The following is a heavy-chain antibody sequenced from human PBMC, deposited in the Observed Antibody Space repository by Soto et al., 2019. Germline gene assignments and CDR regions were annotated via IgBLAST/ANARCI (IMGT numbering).Heavy chain of an antibody. D-gene: IGHD2-15*01. CDR2: INAGNGNT. CDR1: GYTFTSYA. Sequence: ASVKVSCKASGYTFTSYAMHWVRQAPGQRLEWMGWINAGNGNTKCSQKFQDRVTITRDTSASTAYMELSSLRSEDTAVYCCARGESVVGDYWGQGTLVTVSS. J-gene: IGHJ4*02. V-gene: IGHV1-3*01. CDR3: ARGESVVGDY.